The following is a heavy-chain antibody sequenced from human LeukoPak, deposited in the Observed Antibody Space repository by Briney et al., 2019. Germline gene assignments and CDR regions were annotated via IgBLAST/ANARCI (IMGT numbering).Heavy chain of an antibody. CDR3: ARVVASTSIDY. V-gene: IGHV4-38-2*02. CDR2: IFHSGSV. Sequence: SETLSLTCTVSGYSISSDYFWGWIRPPPGKGPEWIGSIFHSGSVYYNPSLQSRVTISVDTSTNRFSLKLTSVTAADTALYYCARVVASTSIDYWGQGTLVTVSS. J-gene: IGHJ4*02. D-gene: IGHD2-15*01. CDR1: GYSISSDYF.